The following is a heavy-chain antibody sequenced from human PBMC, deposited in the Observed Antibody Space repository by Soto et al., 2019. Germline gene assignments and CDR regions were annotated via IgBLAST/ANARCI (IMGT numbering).Heavy chain of an antibody. CDR3: ATHPGEQWLVYFDY. D-gene: IGHD6-19*01. CDR1: GGSISSSSYY. Sequence: QLQLQESGPGLVKPSETLSLTCTVSGGSISSSSYYWGWIRQPPGKGLEWIGSIYYSGSTYYNPSLKSRVTISVDTSKNQFSLKLSSVTAADTAVYYCATHPGEQWLVYFDYWGQGTLVTVSS. V-gene: IGHV4-39*01. J-gene: IGHJ4*02. CDR2: IYYSGST.